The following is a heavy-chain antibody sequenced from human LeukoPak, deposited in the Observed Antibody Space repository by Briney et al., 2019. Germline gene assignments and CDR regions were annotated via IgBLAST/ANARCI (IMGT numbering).Heavy chain of an antibody. CDR1: GITFINAW. Sequence: GGSLRLSCVASGITFINAWMHCVRQAPGKGLEWVGRIKNKADGGTTDYAAPVKGRFTISRDDSKNTLYVYMDSLRSEDTAVYYCVTGFGYWGQGALVTVSS. CDR2: IKNKADGGTT. CDR3: VTGFGY. J-gene: IGHJ4*02. V-gene: IGHV3-15*01. D-gene: IGHD3-10*01.